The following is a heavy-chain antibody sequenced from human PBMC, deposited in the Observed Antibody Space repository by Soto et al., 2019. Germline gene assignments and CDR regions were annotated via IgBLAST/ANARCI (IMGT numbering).Heavy chain of an antibody. CDR1: GFTVISNY. Sequence: QTGGSLRLSCAASGFTVISNYIIFFRQAPGKWLEWVSVIYSGGSTYYADSVKGRFTISRDNSKNTLYLQMNSLRAEDTAVYYCAREGEWEQGAFDIWGQGTMVTVSS. D-gene: IGHD1-26*01. CDR2: IYSGGST. V-gene: IGHV3-53*01. CDR3: AREGEWEQGAFDI. J-gene: IGHJ3*02.